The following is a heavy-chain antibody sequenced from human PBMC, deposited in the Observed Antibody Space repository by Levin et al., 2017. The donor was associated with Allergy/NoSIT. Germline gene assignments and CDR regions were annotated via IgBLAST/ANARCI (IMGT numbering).Heavy chain of an antibody. Sequence: SETLSLTCSVSGGSVNSNSYYWNWIRQPPGKGLQWIGNIFHTGSTIYNPSLKSRVTISLDTSKNQTSLKLLAVIAADTAVYYCAADYGDDAGFWGQGTLVTVSS. V-gene: IGHV4-61*01. D-gene: IGHD4-17*01. CDR1: GGSVNSNSYY. CDR2: IFHTGST. CDR3: AADYGDDAGF. J-gene: IGHJ1*01.